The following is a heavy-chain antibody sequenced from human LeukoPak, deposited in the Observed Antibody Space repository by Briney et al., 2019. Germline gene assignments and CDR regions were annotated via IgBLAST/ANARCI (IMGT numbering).Heavy chain of an antibody. J-gene: IGHJ4*02. CDR1: GFTLSNYA. CDR3: VKSRRVGANQRGLFDY. CDR2: VSGSGRNT. V-gene: IGHV3-23*01. D-gene: IGHD1-26*01. Sequence: GGSLRLSCAGSGFTLSNYAMTWVRRAPGKGLEWVSSVSGSGRNTFYPDSVEGRFTISRDISKNTVYLQMNSLRADDTAVYYCVKSRRVGANQRGLFDYWGQGTLVTVSP.